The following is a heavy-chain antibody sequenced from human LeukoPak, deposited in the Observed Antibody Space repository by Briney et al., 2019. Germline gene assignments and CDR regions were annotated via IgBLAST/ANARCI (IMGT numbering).Heavy chain of an antibody. CDR1: GFTFDDYG. Sequence: GGPLRLSCAASGFTFDDYGTSWVRQAPGKGLEWVSGINWNGGSTGYADSVKGRFTISRDNAKNSLYLQMNSLRAEDTALYYCARDRVGYYYDSSGYPDAFDIWGQGTMVTVSS. CDR2: INWNGGST. CDR3: ARDRVGYYYDSSGYPDAFDI. J-gene: IGHJ3*02. V-gene: IGHV3-20*04. D-gene: IGHD3-22*01.